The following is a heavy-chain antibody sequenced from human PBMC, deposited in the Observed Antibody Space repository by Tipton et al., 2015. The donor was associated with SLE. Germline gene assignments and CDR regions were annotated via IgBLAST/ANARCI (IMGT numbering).Heavy chain of an antibody. CDR2: IYYSGST. J-gene: IGHJ4*02. CDR1: GGSISRGGYS. CDR3: ASSHGYYVDY. V-gene: IGHV4-31*03. Sequence: TLSLTCTVSGGSISRGGYSWSWIRQPPEKGLAWIGYIYYSGSTYYNPSLKSRLSISVDTSKNQFSLKLSSVTAADTAVYYCASSHGYYVDYGGQGTLATFSS.